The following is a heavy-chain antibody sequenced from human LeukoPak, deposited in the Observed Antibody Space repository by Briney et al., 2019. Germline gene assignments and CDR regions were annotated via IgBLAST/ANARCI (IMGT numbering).Heavy chain of an antibody. CDR3: ARDRLVAYYFDY. CDR1: GGTFSSYA. V-gene: IGHV1-69*04. CDR2: IIPILGIA. D-gene: IGHD3-16*01. J-gene: IGHJ4*02. Sequence: SVKVSCKASGGTFSSYAISWVRQAPGQGLEWMGRIIPILGIANYAQKFQGRVTITADKSTSTAYMELSSLRSEDTAVYYCARDRLVAYYFDYWGQGTLVTVSS.